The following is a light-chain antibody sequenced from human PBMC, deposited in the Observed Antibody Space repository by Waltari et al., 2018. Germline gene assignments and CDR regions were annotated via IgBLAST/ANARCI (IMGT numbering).Light chain of an antibody. Sequence: EILLTQSPGTLSLSPGERATLSCRASQSVTRALAWYQQKPGQAPRLLIYDTSKRSTGIPDMFSGSGSGTDFSLTISRLEPEDFAVYYCQHYVRLPATFGQGTKVEIK. V-gene: IGKV3-20*01. J-gene: IGKJ1*01. CDR2: DTS. CDR1: QSVTRAL. CDR3: QHYVRLPAT.